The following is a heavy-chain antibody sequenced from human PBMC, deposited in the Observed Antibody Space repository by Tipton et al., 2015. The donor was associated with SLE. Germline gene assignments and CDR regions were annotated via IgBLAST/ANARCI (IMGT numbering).Heavy chain of an antibody. CDR2: IYTGGST. D-gene: IGHD2-2*03. CDR3: ARGVAIYWITYYDYYMDV. J-gene: IGHJ6*03. Sequence: TLSLTCTVSVDSMNDYYWNLIRHAPGKGLEWVGYIYTGGSTHYNPSLRSRVTISVYTSNNQFSLKLRSVSAADTAVYYCARGVAIYWITYYDYYMDVWGKGTTVTVSS. V-gene: IGHV4-4*08. CDR1: VDSMNDYY.